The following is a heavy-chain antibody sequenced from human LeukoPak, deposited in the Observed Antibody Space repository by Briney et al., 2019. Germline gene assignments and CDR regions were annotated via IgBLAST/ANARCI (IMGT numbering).Heavy chain of an antibody. D-gene: IGHD5-18*01. V-gene: IGHV3-30*03. Sequence: GGSLRLSCAASGFTFDDYGMSWVRQAPGKGLEWVAVISYDGSNKYYADSVKGRFTISRDNSKNTLYLQMNSLRAEDTAVYYCARAFGGLRGYSYGSGDYWGQGTLVTVSS. CDR1: GFTFDDYG. J-gene: IGHJ4*02. CDR2: ISYDGSNK. CDR3: ARAFGGLRGYSYGSGDY.